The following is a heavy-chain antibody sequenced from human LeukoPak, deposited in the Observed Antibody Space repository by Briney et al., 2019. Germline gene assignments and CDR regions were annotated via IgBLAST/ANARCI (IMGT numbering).Heavy chain of an antibody. D-gene: IGHD1-7*01. CDR3: ARVPVGHNWNYVRESKWFDP. CDR2: ISAYNGNT. CDR1: GYTFTSYG. J-gene: IGHJ5*02. Sequence: GASVKVSYKASGYTFTSYGISWVRQAPGQGLEWMGWISAYNGNTNYAQKLQGRVTMTTDTSTSTAYMELRSLRSDDTAVYYCARVPVGHNWNYVRESKWFDPWGQGTLVTVSS. V-gene: IGHV1-18*01.